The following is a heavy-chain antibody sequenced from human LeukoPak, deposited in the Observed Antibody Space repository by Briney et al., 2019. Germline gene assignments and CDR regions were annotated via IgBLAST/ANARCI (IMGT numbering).Heavy chain of an antibody. J-gene: IGHJ5*02. D-gene: IGHD3-22*01. CDR2: ISAYNGNT. CDR3: AKNYYDSSGYYRGIDNWFDP. CDR1: GYTFTSYG. Sequence: ASVKVSCKASGYTFTSYGISWVRQAPGQGLEWMGWISAYNGNTNYAQKLQGRVTMTTDTSTSTAYMELRSLRSDDTAVYYCAKNYYDSSGYYRGIDNWFDPWGQGTLVTVSS. V-gene: IGHV1-18*01.